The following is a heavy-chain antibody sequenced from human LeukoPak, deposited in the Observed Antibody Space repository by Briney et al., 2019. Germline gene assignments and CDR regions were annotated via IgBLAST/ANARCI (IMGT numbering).Heavy chain of an antibody. CDR3: AKDANYLRSGSFFIPFDY. D-gene: IGHD4/OR15-4a*01. CDR1: GFTFRRTA. J-gene: IGHJ4*02. V-gene: IGHV3-23*01. Sequence: PGGSLRLSCAALGFTFRRTAMSWVRQAPGKGLQWVATIGGSGVGTYYAASVKGRFNISRDNSKNTLYLQMNSLRTEDTAIYYCAKDANYLRSGSFFIPFDYWGQGTLVTVHS. CDR2: IGGSGVGT.